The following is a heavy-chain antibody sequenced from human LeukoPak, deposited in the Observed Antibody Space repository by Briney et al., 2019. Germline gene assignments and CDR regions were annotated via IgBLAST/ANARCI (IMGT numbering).Heavy chain of an antibody. CDR3: ARGKSKFDY. V-gene: IGHV4-30-4*01. CDR2: IYHSGST. Sequence: SETLSLTCTVSGGSISRGDYYWSWIRQPPGKGLEWIGYIYHSGSTDYSPSLKSRVTISVDTSKNQFSLKLRSVTAADTAVYYCARGKSKFDYWGQGTLVTVSS. CDR1: GGSISRGDYY. J-gene: IGHJ4*02.